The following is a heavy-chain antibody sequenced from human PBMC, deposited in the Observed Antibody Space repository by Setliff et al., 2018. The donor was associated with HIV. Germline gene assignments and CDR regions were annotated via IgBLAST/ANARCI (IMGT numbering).Heavy chain of an antibody. CDR1: GGSISGHY. V-gene: IGHV4-59*11. CDR3: ARLLDTAAVPQDYFDY. Sequence: SETLSLTCTVSGGSISGHYWTWIRQPPGKGLDWIGYIHHRGSTNYNPSLQSRVTISVDSSRNQFSLKLSSVTAADTAVYYCARLLDTAAVPQDYFDYWGQGTLVTVSS. CDR2: IHHRGST. D-gene: IGHD5-18*01. J-gene: IGHJ4*02.